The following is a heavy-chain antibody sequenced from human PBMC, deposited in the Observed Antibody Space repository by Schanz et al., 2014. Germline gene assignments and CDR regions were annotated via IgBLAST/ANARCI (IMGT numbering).Heavy chain of an antibody. CDR1: GFIFSSYA. V-gene: IGHV3-30-3*02. Sequence: VQLVESGGGLVKPGRSLRLSCAASGFIFSSYAMHWVRQAPGKGLEWVALISNDGSIKYYADSVEGRFTISRDNSRNTLYLQMNSLRTEDTAVYYCASPSGYSDYGTYFDFWGQGTLVTVSS. J-gene: IGHJ4*02. CDR2: ISNDGSIK. CDR3: ASPSGYSDYGTYFDF. D-gene: IGHD5-12*01.